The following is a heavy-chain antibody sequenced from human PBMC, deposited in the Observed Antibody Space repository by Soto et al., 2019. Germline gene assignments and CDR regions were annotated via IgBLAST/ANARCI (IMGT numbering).Heavy chain of an antibody. CDR3: VRGLRYSGMDV. CDR2: IDHSGST. V-gene: IGHV4-34*01. D-gene: IGHD2-15*01. Sequence: PSETLSLTCAVNGGSFSAYYWTWIRQPPGRGLEWIGEIDHSGSTNYNPSLESRVTISIDTAKNRFSLNVTSVTAADTAVYYCVRGLRYSGMDVWGQGITVTVSS. CDR1: GGSFSAYY. J-gene: IGHJ6*02.